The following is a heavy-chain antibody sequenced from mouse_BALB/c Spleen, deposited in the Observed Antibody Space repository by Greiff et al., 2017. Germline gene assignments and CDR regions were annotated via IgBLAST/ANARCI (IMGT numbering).Heavy chain of an antibody. J-gene: IGHJ4*01. CDR2: INPSTGYT. CDR1: GYTFTSYW. D-gene: IGHD1-1*01. Sequence: QVQLQQSGAELAKPGASVKMSCKASGYTFTSYWMHWVKQRPGQGLEWIGYINPSTGYTEYNQKFKDKATLTADKSSSTAYMQLSSLTSEDSAVDYCASSSSLYAMDYWGQGTSVTVSS. V-gene: IGHV1-7*01. CDR3: ASSSSLYAMDY.